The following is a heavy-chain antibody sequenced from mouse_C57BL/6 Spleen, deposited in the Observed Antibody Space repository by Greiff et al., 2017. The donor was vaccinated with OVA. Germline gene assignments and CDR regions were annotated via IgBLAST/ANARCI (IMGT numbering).Heavy chain of an antibody. Sequence: QVQLQQPGAELVRPGTSVKLSCKASGYTFTSYWMHWVKQRPGQGLEWIGVIDPSDSYTNYNEKFKGKATLTVDTSSSTAYMQLSSLTSEDSAVYYCARGARATGDWGKGTTLTVSS. J-gene: IGHJ2*01. CDR2: IDPSDSYT. V-gene: IGHV1-59*01. CDR1: GYTFTSYW. CDR3: ARGARATGD. D-gene: IGHD3-1*01.